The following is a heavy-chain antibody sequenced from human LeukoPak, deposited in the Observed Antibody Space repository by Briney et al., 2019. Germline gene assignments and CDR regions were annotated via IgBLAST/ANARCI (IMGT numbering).Heavy chain of an antibody. CDR2: INPNNGDS. CDR1: GYTFTGHY. J-gene: IGHJ4*02. V-gene: IGHV1-2*02. CDR3: AGGSMVTGDYFDY. Sequence: ASVKVSCKASGYTFTGHYIHWVRRAPGQGLELMGWINPNNGDSNFAQKFQGRVTMTRDTSISTAHMELSRLRSDDTAVYYCAGGSMVTGDYFDYWGQGTLVTVSS. D-gene: IGHD4/OR15-4a*01.